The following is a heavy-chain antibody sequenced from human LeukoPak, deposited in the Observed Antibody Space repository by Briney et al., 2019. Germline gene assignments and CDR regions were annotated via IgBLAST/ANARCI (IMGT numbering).Heavy chain of an antibody. V-gene: IGHV1-24*01. J-gene: IGHJ5*02. CDR1: GYTLTELS. CDR2: FDPEDGET. CDR3: ATLVRSHGGGWFDP. D-gene: IGHD1-26*01. Sequence: VASVKVSCKVSGYTLTELSMHWVRQAPGKGLEWMGGFDPEDGETIYAQKFQGRVTMTEDTSTDTAYMELSSLRSEDTAVYYCATLVRSHGGGWFDPWGQGTLVTVSS.